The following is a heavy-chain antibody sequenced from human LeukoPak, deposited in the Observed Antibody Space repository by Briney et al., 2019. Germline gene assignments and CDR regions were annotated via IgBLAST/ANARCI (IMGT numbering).Heavy chain of an antibody. CDR2: IIPIFGTA. Sequence: SVKLSCKASGGTFSSYAISWVRQAPGQGLEWMGGIIPIFGTANYAQKFQGRVTITADESTSTAYMELSSLRSEDTAVYYCARDSGYVGNGDYWGQGTLLTVPS. D-gene: IGHD5-12*01. J-gene: IGHJ4*02. CDR1: GGTFSSYA. V-gene: IGHV1-69*01. CDR3: ARDSGYVGNGDY.